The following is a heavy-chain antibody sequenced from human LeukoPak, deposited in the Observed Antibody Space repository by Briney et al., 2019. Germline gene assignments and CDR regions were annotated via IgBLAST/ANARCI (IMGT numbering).Heavy chain of an antibody. D-gene: IGHD3-10*01. J-gene: IGHJ3*02. CDR3: ASPGARRAFDI. Sequence: SETLSLTCTVSGGSISTSGHPWAWIRQPPGKGLEWIGTVFNSGSTYYNPSLKSRVTISVDTSKNQFSLKVSSVTAADTAEYYCASPGARRAFDIWGQGTMVTVSS. CDR1: GGSISTSGHP. V-gene: IGHV4-39*01. CDR2: VFNSGST.